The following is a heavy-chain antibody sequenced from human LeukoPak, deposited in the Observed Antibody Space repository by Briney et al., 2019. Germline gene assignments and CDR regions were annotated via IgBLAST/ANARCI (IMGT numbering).Heavy chain of an antibody. Sequence: SETLSLTCAVYGGSFSGYYWTWIRQPPGKGLEWIGEINHRRSTKYNPSLKSRVTISVDTSKNQFSLKLSSVTAADTAVYYCARENYYDSSGYYFYYYYYYYMDVWGKGTTVTVSS. J-gene: IGHJ6*03. CDR2: INHRRST. CDR1: GGSFSGYY. CDR3: ARENYYDSSGYYFYYYYYYYMDV. V-gene: IGHV4-34*01. D-gene: IGHD3-22*01.